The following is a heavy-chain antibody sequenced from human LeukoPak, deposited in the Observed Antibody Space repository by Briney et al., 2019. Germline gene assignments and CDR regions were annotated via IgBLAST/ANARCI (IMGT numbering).Heavy chain of an antibody. V-gene: IGHV4-31*03. CDR2: IYYSGST. CDR1: GGSISIVGYS. CDR3: ARDPGYCRRATCYGGAFDI. J-gene: IGHJ3*02. D-gene: IGHD2-2*01. Sequence: SETLSLTCTVSGGSISIVGYSWSWIRQHPGKGLEWIGYIYYSGSTYYNPSLKSRVTISVDTSKNQFSLKLSSVTAADTAVYYCARDPGYCRRATCYGGAFDIWGQGTMVTVSS.